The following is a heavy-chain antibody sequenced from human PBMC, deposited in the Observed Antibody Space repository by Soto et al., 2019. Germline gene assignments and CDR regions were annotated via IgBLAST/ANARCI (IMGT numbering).Heavy chain of an antibody. V-gene: IGHV4-59*01. CDR3: ARNDYGDYQFDY. D-gene: IGHD4-17*01. CDR1: GDSISSSY. J-gene: IGHJ4*02. CDR2: IYYSGST. Sequence: PSETLSLTCTVSGDSISSSYWSWIRQSPGKGLEWIGYIYYSGSTNYNASLKSRVTISVDTSKNQFSLKLSSVTAADTAVYYCARNDYGDYQFDYWGQVTLVTVS.